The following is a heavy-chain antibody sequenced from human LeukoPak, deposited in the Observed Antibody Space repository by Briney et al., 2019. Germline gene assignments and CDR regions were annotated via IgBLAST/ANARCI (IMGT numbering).Heavy chain of an antibody. CDR3: AKDKSAVYYYYGMDV. CDR1: GYTFTGYY. V-gene: IGHV1-2*02. CDR2: INPNSGGT. J-gene: IGHJ6*02. Sequence: ASVKVSCKASGYTFTGYYMHWVRQAPGQGLEWMGWINPNSGGTNYAQKFQGRVTMTRDTSISTAYMELRSLRSDDTAIYYCAKDKSAVYYYYGMDVWGQGTTVTVSS.